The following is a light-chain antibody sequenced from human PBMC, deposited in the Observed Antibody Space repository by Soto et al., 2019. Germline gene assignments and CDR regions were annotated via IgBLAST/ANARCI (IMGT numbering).Light chain of an antibody. V-gene: IGKV3-11*01. CDR2: DAS. CDR3: QQYGSSPT. Sequence: EIVLTQSPATLSLSPGERATLSCRASQSVSFYLAWYQQKPGQAPRLLIYDASTRATGLPARFSGSGSGTDFTLTISSLEPEDFAVYYCQQYGSSPTFGQGTRLEIK. J-gene: IGKJ5*01. CDR1: QSVSFY.